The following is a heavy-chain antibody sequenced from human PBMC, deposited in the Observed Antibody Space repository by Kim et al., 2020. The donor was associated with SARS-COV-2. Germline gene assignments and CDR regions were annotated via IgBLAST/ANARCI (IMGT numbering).Heavy chain of an antibody. V-gene: IGHV4-34*01. CDR2: INHSGST. D-gene: IGHD3-9*01. CDR3: HLRYFDWQIRRSPYYGMDV. Sequence: SETLSLTCAVYGGSFSGYYWSWIRQPPGKGLEWIGEINHSGSTNYNPSLKSRVTISVDTSKNQFSLKLSPVTAADTAVYYCHLRYFDWQIRRSPYYGMDVWGQGTTVTVSS. CDR1: GGSFSGYY. J-gene: IGHJ6*02.